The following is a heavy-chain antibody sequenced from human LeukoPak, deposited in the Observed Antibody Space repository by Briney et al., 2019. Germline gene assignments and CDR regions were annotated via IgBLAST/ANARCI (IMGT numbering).Heavy chain of an antibody. D-gene: IGHD2-2*01. CDR2: ISGTGSTT. J-gene: IGHJ6*02. V-gene: IGHV3-23*01. CDR3: AKKLGYCSSTSCYFFRHYYYGMDV. CDR1: GFTFSSYA. Sequence: GGSLRLSCAASGFTFSSYAMSWVRQAPGKGLEWVSAISGTGSTTFYADSVKGRFTISRDNSKNTLYLQMNSLRAEDTAVYYYAKKLGYCSSTSCYFFRHYYYGMDVWGQGTTVTVSS.